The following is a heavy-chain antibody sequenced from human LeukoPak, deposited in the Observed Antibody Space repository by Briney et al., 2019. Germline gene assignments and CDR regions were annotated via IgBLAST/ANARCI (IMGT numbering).Heavy chain of an antibody. CDR1: GGSISNGSYY. J-gene: IGHJ6*03. V-gene: IGHV4-61*02. D-gene: IGHD3-3*01. CDR3: ARVYDFWSGYFYYYYMDV. CDR2: IYISGSA. Sequence: SETLSLTWSVAGGSISNGSYYWSWIRQPAGKGLEWIGRIYISGSASYNPSLKSRVTFSVDTSKNQFSLKLTSVTAADTAVYYCARVYDFWSGYFYYYYMDVWGKGTTVTVSS.